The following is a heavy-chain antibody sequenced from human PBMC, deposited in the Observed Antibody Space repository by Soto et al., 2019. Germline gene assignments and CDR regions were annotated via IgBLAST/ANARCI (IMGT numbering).Heavy chain of an antibody. V-gene: IGHV1-69*01. CDR1: GGTFSSYP. J-gene: IGHJ6*02. Sequence: GQLVQAGGDVKKPGSSVKVSCKASGGTFSSYPISWVRQAPGQGLEWMGGIIPLFGTADYAQKFQGRVTFTADESTSTAYMELSSLRSEDTAVYYCARGGNSDYYYGMNVWGQGTTVTVSS. D-gene: IGHD2-21*02. CDR2: IIPLFGTA. CDR3: ARGGNSDYYYGMNV.